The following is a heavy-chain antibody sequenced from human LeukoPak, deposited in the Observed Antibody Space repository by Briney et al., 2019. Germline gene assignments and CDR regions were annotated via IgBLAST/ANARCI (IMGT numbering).Heavy chain of an antibody. Sequence: GGSLRLSCAASGFTFSSDAMHWVRQSPGKGLEYVSGISSNGGSTYYAKSVKDRFIISRDNFKNTLYLQMGSLRTEDTGVYYCARGLPLQNFYDTPGSVYWGQGTSVTVSS. D-gene: IGHD3-22*01. J-gene: IGHJ4*02. CDR1: GFTFSSDA. CDR2: ISSNGGST. V-gene: IGHV3-64*01. CDR3: ARGLPLQNFYDTPGSVY.